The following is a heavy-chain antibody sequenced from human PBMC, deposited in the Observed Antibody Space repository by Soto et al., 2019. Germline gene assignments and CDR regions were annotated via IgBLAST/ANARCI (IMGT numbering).Heavy chain of an antibody. D-gene: IGHD2-8*02. CDR1: GFTFSDAW. J-gene: IGHJ6*02. Sequence: EVQLVESGGGLVKPGGSLRLSCAASGFTFSDAWMNWVRQAPGKGLEWVGRIKSYVDGGTKDYAAPVKGRFTISRDDSKNTVYLQMNSLKTEDAAIYYCLEYWHCMDVWGQGTTVTVSS. V-gene: IGHV3-15*07. CDR2: IKSYVDGGTK. CDR3: LEYWHCMDV.